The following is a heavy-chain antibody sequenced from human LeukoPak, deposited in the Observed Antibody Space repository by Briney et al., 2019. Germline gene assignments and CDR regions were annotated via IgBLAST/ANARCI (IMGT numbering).Heavy chain of an antibody. Sequence: PSETLSLTCSVSVGFTTYDYWSWIRQPAGKAPEWIGRIHTTGSTNCNPSLKSRLTMTLDKSKKQFSLKVTSMTAADTALYYCARGGGNRHFDSWGQGILVTVSS. V-gene: IGHV4-4*07. J-gene: IGHJ4*02. D-gene: IGHD2-15*01. CDR2: IHTTGST. CDR1: VGFTTYDY. CDR3: ARGGGNRHFDS.